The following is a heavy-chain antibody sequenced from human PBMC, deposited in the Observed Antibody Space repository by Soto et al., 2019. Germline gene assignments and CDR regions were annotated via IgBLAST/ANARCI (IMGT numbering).Heavy chain of an antibody. Sequence: GASVKVSCKTSGFTFTNSAVQWVRQARGQRLEWIGWIIVASGRTNYAREVQERVTISRDTPTSTAYMELSGLRSEDTAVYYCVAELYSGGGCCSFDFWGQGTMVTVSS. CDR2: IIVASGRT. CDR3: VAELYSGGGCCSFDF. CDR1: GFTFTNSA. V-gene: IGHV1-58*01. J-gene: IGHJ3*01. D-gene: IGHD2-21*02.